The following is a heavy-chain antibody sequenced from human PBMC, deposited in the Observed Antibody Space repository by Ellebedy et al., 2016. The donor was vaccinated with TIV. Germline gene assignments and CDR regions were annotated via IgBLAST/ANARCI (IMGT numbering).Heavy chain of an antibody. CDR2: IVGSGA. J-gene: IGHJ4*02. CDR3: AKDRTPGDGYWVFDN. Sequence: GESLKISCAASGFTFSPYAMAWVRQAPGKGLEWVSGIVGSGAQKYADSVKGRFTISRDNSKRTVDLQMNSLIAEDTAVYFCAKDRTPGDGYWVFDNWGQGTLVSVSS. V-gene: IGHV3-23*01. CDR1: GFTFSPYA. D-gene: IGHD5-18*01.